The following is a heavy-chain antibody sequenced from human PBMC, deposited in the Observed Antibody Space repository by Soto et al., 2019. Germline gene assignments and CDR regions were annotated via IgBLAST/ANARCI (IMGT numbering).Heavy chain of an antibody. Sequence: QVQLVESGGGVVQPGRSLRLSCAASGFTFSTYGMHWVRQAPGKGLEWVAFIQYHGINKDYADSVKGRFTISRDNSRNKLYLQMNSLRAEDTAVYYCARGLDYDSSGYYLDFWGQGALVTVSS. CDR2: IQYHGINK. V-gene: IGHV3-33*05. CDR1: GFTFSTYG. CDR3: ARGLDYDSSGYYLDF. D-gene: IGHD3-22*01. J-gene: IGHJ4*02.